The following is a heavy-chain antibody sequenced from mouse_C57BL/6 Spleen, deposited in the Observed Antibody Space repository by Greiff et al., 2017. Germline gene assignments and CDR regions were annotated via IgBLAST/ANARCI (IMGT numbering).Heavy chain of an antibody. V-gene: IGHV1-52*01. J-gene: IGHJ4*01. D-gene: IGHD2-3*01. CDR3: AREGLLFYAMDY. Sequence: QVHVKQSGAELVRPGSSVKLSCKASGYTFTSYWMHWVKQRPIQGLEWIGNIDPSDSETHYNQKFKDKATLTVDKSSSTAYMQLSSLTSEDSAVYYCAREGLLFYAMDYWGQGTSVTVSS. CDR2: IDPSDSET. CDR1: GYTFTSYW.